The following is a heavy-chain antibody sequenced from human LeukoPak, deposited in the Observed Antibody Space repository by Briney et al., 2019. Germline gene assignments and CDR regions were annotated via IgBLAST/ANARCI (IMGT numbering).Heavy chain of an antibody. Sequence: ASVKVSCKASGGTFSSYAISWVRQAPGQGLEWMGWISAYNGNTNYAQKLQGRVTMTTDTSTSTAYMELRSLRSDDTAVYYCARVLGVAVAGTSWGQGTLVTVSS. V-gene: IGHV1-18*01. J-gene: IGHJ4*02. D-gene: IGHD6-19*01. CDR3: ARVLGVAVAGTS. CDR2: ISAYNGNT. CDR1: GGTFSSYA.